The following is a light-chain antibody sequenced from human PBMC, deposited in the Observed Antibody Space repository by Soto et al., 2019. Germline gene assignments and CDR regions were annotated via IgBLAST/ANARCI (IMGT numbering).Light chain of an antibody. CDR1: QSVSSN. V-gene: IGKV3-15*01. J-gene: IGKJ1*01. CDR3: KQSNNWPRT. CDR2: GES. Sequence: EIVMTQSPATLSVPPGQRATLSGRASQSVSSNLAWYQQKPGQAPRLLIYGESTRATGIPARFSGSGSGTEFTLTISSMQSEDFAVYYCKQSNNWPRTFGQGTQVDIK.